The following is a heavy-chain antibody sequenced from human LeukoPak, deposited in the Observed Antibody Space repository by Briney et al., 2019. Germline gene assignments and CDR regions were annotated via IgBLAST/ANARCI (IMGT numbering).Heavy chain of an antibody. CDR2: ISYDGSNK. CDR3: GGMEYYFDY. CDR1: GFTFSSYA. Sequence: GGSLRLSCAVSGFTFSSYAMHWVRQAPGKGLEWVAVISYDGSNKYYADSVKGRFTISRDNSKNTLYLQMNSLRAEDTAVYYCGGMEYYFDYWGQGTLVTVSS. J-gene: IGHJ4*02. D-gene: IGHD3-3*01. V-gene: IGHV3-30*04.